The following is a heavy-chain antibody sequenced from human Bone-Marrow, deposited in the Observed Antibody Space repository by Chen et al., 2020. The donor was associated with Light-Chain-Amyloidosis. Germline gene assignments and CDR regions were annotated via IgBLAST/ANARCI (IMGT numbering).Heavy chain of an antibody. J-gene: IGHJ4*02. CDR2: IYYSGST. D-gene: IGHD6-13*01. V-gene: IGHV4-39*07. Sequence: LQLQESGPGLVKPSETLSLTCTVSGGSISSSSYYWGWIRQPPGKGLEWIGSIYYSGSTYYNPSLKSRVTISIDASKNQFSLKLSSVTAADTAVYYCARDRAASGDYFDYWGQGTLVTVSS. CDR3: ARDRAASGDYFDY. CDR1: GGSISSSSYY.